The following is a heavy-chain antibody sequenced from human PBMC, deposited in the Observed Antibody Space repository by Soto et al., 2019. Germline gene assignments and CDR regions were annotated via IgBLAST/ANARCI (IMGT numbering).Heavy chain of an antibody. Sequence: QVHLVESGGGVVQPGRSLRLSCAASGFTFSSFALHWVRQAPGEGLEWVALISHDGRIENYADSVKGRFSISRDNSKNTFYLQMNSLSSEDTAVYFCAKTITTFGGSSTGRGALLDYWGQGILVTVSS. CDR3: AKTITTFGGSSTGRGALLDY. D-gene: IGHD3-3*01. J-gene: IGHJ4*02. CDR1: GFTFSSFA. CDR2: ISHDGRIE. V-gene: IGHV3-30-3*01.